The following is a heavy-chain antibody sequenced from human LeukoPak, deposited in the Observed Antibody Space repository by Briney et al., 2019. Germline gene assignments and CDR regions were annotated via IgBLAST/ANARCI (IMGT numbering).Heavy chain of an antibody. CDR3: AKSLLTTATGTGRASV. CDR1: GFTFSSYS. J-gene: IGHJ3*01. V-gene: IGHV3-21*04. Sequence: PGGSLRLSCAASGFTFSSYSMNCVRQAPGKGLEWVSSISSSSSYIYYADSVKGRFTISRDNAKNSLYLQMNSLRAEDTAKYYCAKSLLTTATGTGRASVWGQGTMVTVSS. CDR2: ISSSSSYI. D-gene: IGHD1-1*01.